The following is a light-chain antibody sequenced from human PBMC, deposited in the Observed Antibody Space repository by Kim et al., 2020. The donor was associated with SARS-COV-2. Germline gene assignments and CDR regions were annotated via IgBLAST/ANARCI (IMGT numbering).Light chain of an antibody. Sequence: GQSVTIACTGTSSDVGSYNYVSWYQQPPGKAPKLMIYDVSKRPSGVPDRFSGSKSGNTASLTISGLQAEDEADYYCCSYAGSYKGVFGGGTQLTVL. CDR1: SSDVGSYNY. CDR2: DVS. V-gene: IGLV2-11*01. CDR3: CSYAGSYKGV. J-gene: IGLJ2*01.